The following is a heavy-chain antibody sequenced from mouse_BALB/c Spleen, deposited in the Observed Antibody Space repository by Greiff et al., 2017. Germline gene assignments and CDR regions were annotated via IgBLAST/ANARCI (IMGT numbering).Heavy chain of an antibody. D-gene: IGHD3-3*01. Sequence: VKLMESGAELARPGASVKLSCKASGYTFTSYWMQWVKQRPGQGLEWIGAIYPGDGDTRYTQKFKGKATLTVDKSSSTAYMQLNSLKSEDSAVYYCAKGIAWFAYWGQGTLVTVSA. CDR1: GYTFTSYW. J-gene: IGHJ3*01. CDR3: AKGIAWFAY. V-gene: IGHV1-87*01. CDR2: IYPGDGDT.